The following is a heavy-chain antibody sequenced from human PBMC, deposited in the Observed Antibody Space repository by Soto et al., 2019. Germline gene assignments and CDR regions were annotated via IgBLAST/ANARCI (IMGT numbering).Heavy chain of an antibody. CDR2: IYYSGST. CDR3: ARGYSDFWSGYLGWFDP. Sequence: QVQLQESGPGLVKPSETLSLTCTVSGGSISSFYWSWIRQPPGKGLEWIGYIYYSGSTNYNPSLKSRVTISVDTSKNQFSLKLRSVTAADTAVYYCARGYSDFWSGYLGWFDPWGQGTLVTVSS. CDR1: GGSISSFY. J-gene: IGHJ5*02. V-gene: IGHV4-59*01. D-gene: IGHD3-3*01.